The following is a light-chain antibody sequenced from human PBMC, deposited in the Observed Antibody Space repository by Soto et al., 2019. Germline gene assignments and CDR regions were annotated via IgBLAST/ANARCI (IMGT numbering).Light chain of an antibody. J-gene: IGKJ1*01. CDR3: MQALQTPPT. V-gene: IGKV2-28*01. CDR1: QSLLHSNGYTY. Sequence: DIVMTQSPLSLPVTPGEPASISCRSSQSLLHSNGYTYLDWYLQKPGQSPQLLIYLGSNRASGVPDRFSGSGSGTDFTLKISRVEAEDVAVYYCMQALQTPPTFGQGTKVEIK. CDR2: LGS.